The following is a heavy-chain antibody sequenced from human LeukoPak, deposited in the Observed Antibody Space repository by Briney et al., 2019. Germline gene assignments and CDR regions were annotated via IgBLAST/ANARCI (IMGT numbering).Heavy chain of an antibody. CDR1: GFTFSSYG. D-gene: IGHD3-9*01. Sequence: GRSLRLSCAASGFTFSSYGMHWVRQAPGKGLEWVAVISYDGSNKYYADSVKGRFTISRDNSKNTLYLQMNSLRAEDTAVYYCAKDLYPCDILTNLGDYWGQGTLVPVSS. CDR2: ISYDGSNK. J-gene: IGHJ4*02. CDR3: AKDLYPCDILTNLGDY. V-gene: IGHV3-30*18.